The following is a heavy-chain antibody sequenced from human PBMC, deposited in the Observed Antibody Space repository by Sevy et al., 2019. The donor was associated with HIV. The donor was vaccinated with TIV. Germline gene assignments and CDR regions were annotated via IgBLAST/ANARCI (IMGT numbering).Heavy chain of an antibody. Sequence: GGSLRLSCAASGFTFSNAWMNWVRQAPGKGLEWVGRIKNKADGGTRDYAAPVKGRFTISRDDSKNTVYLQMISLKTEDTAIYYCTTDHYYEIRWGLGTLVTVSS. CDR2: IKNKADGGTR. CDR3: TTDHYYEIR. D-gene: IGHD3-22*01. CDR1: GFTFSNAW. V-gene: IGHV3-15*07. J-gene: IGHJ4*02.